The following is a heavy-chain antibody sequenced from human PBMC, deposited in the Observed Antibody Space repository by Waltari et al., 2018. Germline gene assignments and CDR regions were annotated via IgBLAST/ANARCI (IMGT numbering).Heavy chain of an antibody. CDR3: AKCEMYDSGWCAFFRY. Sequence: DVRLSESGGGLAQPGGSLSLSCVASDFTLSHSAMSWVRQAPGKGLEWVSALVRSGFGTHYADSVKGRFAISRDNAKNTLYLQMNSLRAEDTAVYYCAKCEMYDSGWCAFFRYWGQGTLVTVSS. CDR1: DFTLSHSA. D-gene: IGHD6-19*01. J-gene: IGHJ4*02. V-gene: IGHV3-23*01. CDR2: LVRSGFGT.